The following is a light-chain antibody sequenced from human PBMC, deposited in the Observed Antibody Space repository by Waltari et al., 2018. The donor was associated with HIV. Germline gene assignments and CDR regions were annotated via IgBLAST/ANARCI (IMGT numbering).Light chain of an antibody. J-gene: IGLJ1*01. V-gene: IGLV2-14*01. CDR2: EVS. CDR3: SSYTSSSTLVV. CDR1: SSDVGGYHY. Sequence: QSALTQPASVSGSPGQSITISCTGTSSDVGGYHYVSWYQQHPGKAPNLMISEVSNRPSGVSNRFSGSKSGNTASLTISGLQTEDEADYYCSSYTSSSTLVVFGTGTKVTVL.